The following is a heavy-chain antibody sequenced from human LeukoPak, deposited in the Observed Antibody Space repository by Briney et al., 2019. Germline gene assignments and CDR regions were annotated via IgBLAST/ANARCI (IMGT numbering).Heavy chain of an antibody. CDR3: ARGNDAFDI. J-gene: IGHJ3*02. Sequence: GGSLRLSCAASGFTFSSYAMHWVRQAPGKGLEWVAVISYDGSNKYYADSVKGRFTISRDNSKNTLYLQMNSLRAEDTAVYYCARGNDAFDIWGQGTMVTVSS. CDR2: ISYDGSNK. V-gene: IGHV3-30-3*01. CDR1: GFTFSSYA.